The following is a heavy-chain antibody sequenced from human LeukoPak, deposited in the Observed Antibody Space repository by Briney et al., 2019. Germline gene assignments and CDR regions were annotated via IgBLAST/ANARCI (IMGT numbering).Heavy chain of an antibody. V-gene: IGHV1-2*06. Sequence: ASVRVSCKASGYTFTGYYMHGVRQAPGQGLEWMGRINPNSGGTNYAQKFQGRVTMTRDTSISTAYMELSRLRSDDTAVYYCARSSYGDFDIWGQGTMVTVSS. J-gene: IGHJ3*02. CDR1: GYTFTGYY. D-gene: IGHD5-18*01. CDR2: INPNSGGT. CDR3: ARSSYGDFDI.